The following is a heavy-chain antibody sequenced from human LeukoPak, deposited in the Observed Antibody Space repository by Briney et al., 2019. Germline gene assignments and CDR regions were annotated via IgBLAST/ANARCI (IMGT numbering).Heavy chain of an antibody. CDR2: TYHSGST. D-gene: IGHD3-3*01. J-gene: IGHJ3*02. Sequence: SETLSLTCAVSGYSISSGYYWGWIRQPPGKGLEWIGSTYHSGSTYYNPSLKSRVTISVDTSKNQFSLKLSSVAAADTAVYYCARAYYDFWSGRGAFGIWGQGTMVTVSS. V-gene: IGHV4-38-2*01. CDR3: ARAYYDFWSGRGAFGI. CDR1: GYSISSGYY.